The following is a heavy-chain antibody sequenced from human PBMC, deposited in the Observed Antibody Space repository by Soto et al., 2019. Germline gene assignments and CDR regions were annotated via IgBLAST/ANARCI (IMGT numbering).Heavy chain of an antibody. CDR3: ARPLYYDSSGYPVDY. J-gene: IGHJ4*02. CDR2: IIPILGIA. V-gene: IGHV1-69*02. CDR1: GGTFSSY. D-gene: IGHD3-22*01. Sequence: SVKVSCKASGGTFSSYISWVRQAPGQGLEWMGRIIPILGIANYAQKFQGRVTITADKSTSTAYMELSSLRSEDTAVYYCARPLYYDSSGYPVDYWGQGTLVTVSS.